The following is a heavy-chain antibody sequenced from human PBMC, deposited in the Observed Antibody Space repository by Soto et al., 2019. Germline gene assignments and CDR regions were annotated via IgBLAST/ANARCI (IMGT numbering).Heavy chain of an antibody. J-gene: IGHJ4*02. CDR3: AHRRVAVAGTPYFDY. V-gene: IGHV2-5*02. CDR1: GFSLSTSGVG. Sequence: QITLKESGPTLVKPTQTLTLTCTFSGFSLSTSGVGVGWIRQPPGKALEWLALIYWDDDKRYSPSLKSRLTTTKDTSKHQVVLTMTNIDPVDTATYYCAHRRVAVAGTPYFDYWGQGTLVTVSS. D-gene: IGHD6-19*01. CDR2: IYWDDDK.